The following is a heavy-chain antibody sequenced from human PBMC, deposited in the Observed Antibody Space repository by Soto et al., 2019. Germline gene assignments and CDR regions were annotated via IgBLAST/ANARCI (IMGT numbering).Heavy chain of an antibody. CDR3: AHRLPLSCGDHTCRGGYDY. CDR2: IYWDGDK. Sequence: QITLKESGPTLVTPTQTLTLTCTCSGFSLSTYGVGVGWIRQPPGKALEWLALIYWDGDKRYSPSMKSRLTLITDTSKNQVVLTMTDMDPVETATYYWAHRLPLSCGDHTCRGGYDYGGQGILVTVSS. J-gene: IGHJ4*02. V-gene: IGHV2-5*02. D-gene: IGHD2-21*01. CDR1: GFSLSTYGVG.